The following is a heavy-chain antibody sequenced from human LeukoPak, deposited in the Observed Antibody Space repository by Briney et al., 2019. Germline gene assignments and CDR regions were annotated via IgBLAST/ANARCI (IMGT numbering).Heavy chain of an antibody. CDR3: ARGGAARPDY. J-gene: IGHJ4*02. D-gene: IGHD6-6*01. V-gene: IGHV3-21*01. CDR2: ISSSSSNI. Sequence: GGSLRLSCAASGFTFSSYSMNWVRQAPGKGLEWVSYISSSSSNINYADSVRGRFTISRDNAKNSLYLHMDSLRVEDMAVYYCARGGAARPDYWGQGTLVTVSS. CDR1: GFTFSSYS.